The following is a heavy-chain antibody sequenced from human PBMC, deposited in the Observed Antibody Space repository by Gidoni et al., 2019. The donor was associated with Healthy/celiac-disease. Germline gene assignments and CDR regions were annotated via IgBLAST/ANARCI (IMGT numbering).Heavy chain of an antibody. CDR2: MNPNSGNT. CDR3: ARAISSSWYEGWFDP. J-gene: IGHJ5*02. D-gene: IGHD6-13*01. CDR1: GYTFTSYD. Sequence: QVQLVQSGAEVKKPGASVQVSCKASGYTFTSYDINWVRKATGQGLEWMGWMNPNSGNTGYAQKFQGIVTMTRNTSISTAYMVLSSLRSEDTAVYYCARAISSSWYEGWFDPWGQGTLVTVSS. V-gene: IGHV1-8*01.